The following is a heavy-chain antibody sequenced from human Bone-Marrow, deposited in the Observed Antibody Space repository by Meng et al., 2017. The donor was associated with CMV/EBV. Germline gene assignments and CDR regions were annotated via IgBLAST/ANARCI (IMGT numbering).Heavy chain of an antibody. CDR1: GYTFTGYS. J-gene: IGHJ4*02. CDR2: INPNSGGT. CDR3: ARDKAGRTPFDY. D-gene: IGHD1-14*01. V-gene: IGHV1-2*02. Sequence: QGQLVQAGAEWKRPGVSGKGSCKASGYTFTGYSMHWVRQAPGQGLEWMGWINPNSGGTNYAQKFQGRVTMTRDTSISTAYMELSRLRSDDTAVYYCARDKAGRTPFDYWGQGTLVTVSS.